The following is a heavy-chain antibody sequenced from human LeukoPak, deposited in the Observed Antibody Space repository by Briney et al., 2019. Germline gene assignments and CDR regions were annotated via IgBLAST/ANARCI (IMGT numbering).Heavy chain of an antibody. J-gene: IGHJ4*02. CDR3: ARVRLGRGLDY. Sequence: PSETLSLTCTVSGDSISSSYWGWIRQPAGMGLEWIGRIHTSGSTYYSPSLKSRVTMSVDTSTNQFSLKLSSVTAADTAMYYCARVRLGRGLDYWGQGTLVTVSS. CDR1: GDSISSSY. CDR2: IHTSGST. D-gene: IGHD6-19*01. V-gene: IGHV4-4*07.